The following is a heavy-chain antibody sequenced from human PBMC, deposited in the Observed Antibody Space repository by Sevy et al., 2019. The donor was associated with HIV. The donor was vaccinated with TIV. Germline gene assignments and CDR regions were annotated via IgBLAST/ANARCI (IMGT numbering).Heavy chain of an antibody. CDR2: ISYDGSNK. Sequence: GGSLRLSCAASGFTFSSYAMHWVRQAPGKGLEWVAVISYDGSNKYYADSVKGRFTTSRDNSKNTLYLQMNSLRAEDTAVYYCARDQGGSYYYYAMDVWGQGTTVTVSS. D-gene: IGHD1-26*01. V-gene: IGHV3-30-3*01. CDR3: ARDQGGSYYYYAMDV. CDR1: GFTFSSYA. J-gene: IGHJ6*02.